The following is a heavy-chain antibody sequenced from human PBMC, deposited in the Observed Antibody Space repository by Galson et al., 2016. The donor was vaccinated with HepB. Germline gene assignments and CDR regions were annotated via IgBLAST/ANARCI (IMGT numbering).Heavy chain of an antibody. J-gene: IGHJ5*02. CDR3: ARHQKLHYPFDP. D-gene: IGHD3-10*01. CDR2: VFYSGTT. Sequence: SETLSLTCTVSYESISDTSYYWGWIRQTPGKGLEWIRNVFYSGTTYYNPSLKGRVTISVDTSKNQFYLQLASVNAADTAIYYCARHQKLHYPFDPWGQGTLVIVSS. V-gene: IGHV4-39*07. CDR1: YESISDTSYY.